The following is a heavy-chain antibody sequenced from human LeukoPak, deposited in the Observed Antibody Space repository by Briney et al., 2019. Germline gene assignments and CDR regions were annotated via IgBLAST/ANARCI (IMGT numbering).Heavy chain of an antibody. V-gene: IGHV4-59*08. CDR2: IYGSGST. J-gene: IGHJ4*02. D-gene: IGHD3-10*01. CDR1: GGSMSTYY. Sequence: SETLSLTCTVSGGSMSTYYWSWIRQPPGKGLEWIGYIYGSGSTNYNPSLKSRVTISVDTSRNHFSLNLSSVTAADTAVYYCARRGSGGRSFDYWGQGTLVTVSS. CDR3: ARRGSGGRSFDY.